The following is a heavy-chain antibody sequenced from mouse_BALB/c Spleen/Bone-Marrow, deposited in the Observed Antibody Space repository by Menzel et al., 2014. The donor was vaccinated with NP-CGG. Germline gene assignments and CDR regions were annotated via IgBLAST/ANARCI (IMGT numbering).Heavy chain of an antibody. D-gene: IGHD2-14*01. J-gene: IGHJ2*01. CDR2: IAPGSGST. Sequence: DLVKPGASVKLSCKASGYTFTSYWINWIKQRPGQGLEWIGRIAPGSGSTYYNEMFKGKAILTVDTSSSTAYIQLSSLSSEDSAVYFCAYYRYDVNYWGQGTTLT. CDR3: AYYRYDVNY. V-gene: IGHV1S41*01. CDR1: GYTFTSYW.